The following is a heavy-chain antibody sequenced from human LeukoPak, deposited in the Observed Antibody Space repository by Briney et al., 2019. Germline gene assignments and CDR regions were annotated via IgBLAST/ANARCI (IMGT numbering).Heavy chain of an antibody. CDR3: AKRATTSGSNWFDP. Sequence: GGSLRLSCAASGFTFSSYGMTWVRQAPGKGLEWVSGISGSGATTYYADSVMGRFTISRDNSKNTLFLHMNSLRAEDTAVYYCAKRATTSGSNWFDPLGQGTLVNVSS. CDR1: GFTFSSYG. J-gene: IGHJ5*02. V-gene: IGHV3-23*01. D-gene: IGHD3-10*01. CDR2: ISGSGATT.